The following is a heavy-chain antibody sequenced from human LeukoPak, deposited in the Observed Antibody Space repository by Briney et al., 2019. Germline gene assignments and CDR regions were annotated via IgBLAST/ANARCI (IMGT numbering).Heavy chain of an antibody. D-gene: IGHD3-3*01. Sequence: GGSLRLACVGSGFTFRNYWLNWVRHTPGKGLEWVANIKQDGSAKYFVDSVKGRFTISRDNAENSVYLQMNNLRADDTGVYYCARGTDDFWSAYHYWGQGTLVTASS. CDR1: GFTFRNYW. V-gene: IGHV3-7*01. CDR2: IKQDGSAK. J-gene: IGHJ4*02. CDR3: ARGTDDFWSAYHY.